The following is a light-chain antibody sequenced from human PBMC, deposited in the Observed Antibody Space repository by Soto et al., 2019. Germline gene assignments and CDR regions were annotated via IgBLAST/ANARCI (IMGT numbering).Light chain of an antibody. Sequence: DIQMTQSPSTLSASVGDRVTITCRASQSIKNWLAWYQQKPGEAPKLLIYKASTLESGVPSRFSGSGSGTEFTLTISCLQPDDVATYYCQQYDNLPLTFGGGTKVEIK. V-gene: IGKV1-5*03. CDR3: QQYDNLPLT. CDR1: QSIKNW. J-gene: IGKJ4*01. CDR2: KAS.